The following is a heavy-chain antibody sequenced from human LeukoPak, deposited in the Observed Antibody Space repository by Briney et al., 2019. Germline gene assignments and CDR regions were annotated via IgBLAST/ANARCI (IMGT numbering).Heavy chain of an antibody. V-gene: IGHV3-72*01. CDR3: AKVPAPPHSSSWYPRPYYYYGMDV. J-gene: IGHJ6*02. Sequence: GGSLRLSCAASGFTFSDYYMDWVRQAPGKGLEWVGRTRNKANSYTTEYAASVKGRFTISRDDSKNSLYLQMNSLKTEDTAVYYCAKVPAPPHSSSWYPRPYYYYGMDVWGQGTTVTVSS. D-gene: IGHD6-13*01. CDR2: TRNKANSYTT. CDR1: GFTFSDYY.